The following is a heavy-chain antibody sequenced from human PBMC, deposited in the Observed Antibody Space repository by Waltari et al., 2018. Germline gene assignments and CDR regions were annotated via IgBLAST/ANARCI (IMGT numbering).Heavy chain of an antibody. V-gene: IGHV3-30*18. CDR1: GLSLRPFG. CDR3: AKDAFGNTYLDH. CDR2: ASFDGSTT. J-gene: IGHJ5*02. D-gene: IGHD3-10*01. Sequence: QVQLVESGGGVVPPGMSLRLPCAASGLSLRPFGMPWVRQAPGKGLEWVALASFDGSTTYYADSVRGRFTISRDNSKNTLYLDINTLRVDDTAIYYCAKDAFGNTYLDHWGQGTLVTVSS.